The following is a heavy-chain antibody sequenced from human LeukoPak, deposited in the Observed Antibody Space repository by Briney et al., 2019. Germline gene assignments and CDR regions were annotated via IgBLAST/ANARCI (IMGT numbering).Heavy chain of an antibody. D-gene: IGHD3-3*01. J-gene: IGHJ5*02. CDR1: GFTFSSYA. V-gene: IGHV3-23*01. Sequence: GGSPRLSCAASGFTFSSYAMSWVRQAPGKGLERVSAISGIGGSTYYADSVKGRFTISRDNSKNTLYLQMNSLRAEDTAVYYCAKGGYYDFWSSWGQGTLATVSS. CDR2: ISGIGGST. CDR3: AKGGYYDFWSS.